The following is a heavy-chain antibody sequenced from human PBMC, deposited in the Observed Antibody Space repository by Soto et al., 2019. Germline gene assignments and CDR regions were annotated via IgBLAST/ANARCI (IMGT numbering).Heavy chain of an antibody. D-gene: IGHD5-12*01. CDR3: AHVYGGYDDFDY. V-gene: IGHV2-5*02. CDR1: GFSLSTSGVG. J-gene: IGHJ4*01. Sequence: QITLKESSPTLVKPTQTLTLTCTFSGFSLSTSGVGVGWIRQHPGKALEWLALIYCDDDKRYSPSLKSRLTITKDTSKNQVVLTTTNMDPVDTATYFCAHVYGGYDDFDYCGHGTLMTISA. CDR2: IYCDDDK.